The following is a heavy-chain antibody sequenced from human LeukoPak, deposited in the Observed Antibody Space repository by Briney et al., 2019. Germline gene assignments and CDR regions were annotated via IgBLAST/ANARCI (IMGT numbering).Heavy chain of an antibody. CDR1: GFTFSSYA. V-gene: IGHV3-23*01. J-gene: IGHJ4*02. CDR2: ISGSGGST. CDR3: AKKYCSSTSCYFDY. Sequence: PGGSLRLSCAASGFTFSSYAMSWVRQAPGKGLEWVSAISGSGGSTYYAASVKGRFTISRDNSKNTLYLQMNSLRAEDTAVYYCAKKYCSSTSCYFDYWGQGTLVTVSS. D-gene: IGHD2-2*01.